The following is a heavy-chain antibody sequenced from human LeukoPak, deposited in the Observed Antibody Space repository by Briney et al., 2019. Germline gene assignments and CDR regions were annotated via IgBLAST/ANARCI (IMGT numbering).Heavy chain of an antibody. CDR3: ARDADIVVVPAAMQSDY. CDR1: GFTFSSYS. D-gene: IGHD2-2*01. J-gene: IGHJ4*02. V-gene: IGHV3-21*01. Sequence: PGGSLRLSCAASGFTFSSYSMNWVRQAPGEGLEWGSSISSSSSYIYYADSVKGRLTISRDNAKNSLYLQMNSLIAEDTAVYYCARDADIVVVPAAMQSDYWGQGTLVTVSS. CDR2: ISSSSSYI.